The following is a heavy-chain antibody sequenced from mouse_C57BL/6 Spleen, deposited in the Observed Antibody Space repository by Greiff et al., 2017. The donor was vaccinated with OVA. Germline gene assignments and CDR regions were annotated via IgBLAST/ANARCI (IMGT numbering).Heavy chain of an antibody. CDR2: ISSGSSTI. CDR3: ARQITTVVAPDY. Sequence: EVQLVESGGGLVKPGGSLKLSCAASGFTFSDYGMHWVRQAPEKGLEWVAYISSGSSTIYYADTVKGRFTIPIDNAKNTLFLQMTSLRSEDTAMYYCARQITTVVAPDYWGQGTTLTVSS. D-gene: IGHD1-1*01. CDR1: GFTFSDYG. V-gene: IGHV5-17*01. J-gene: IGHJ2*01.